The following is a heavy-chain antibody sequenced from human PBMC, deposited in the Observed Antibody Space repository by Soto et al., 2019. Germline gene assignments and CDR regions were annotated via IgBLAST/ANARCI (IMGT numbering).Heavy chain of an antibody. J-gene: IGHJ5*02. CDR3: ARDTAAKYYDRSTYYPHFDP. V-gene: IGHV4-30-4*01. Sequence: TSHTLSLTCSLSGDSINTDYHWSWLRQTPGKGLEWLGHICDTGVTFDSASLKRLLSLSVDTSKNQFSLRLRSVSGGDTAVVYRARDTAAKYYDRSTYYPHFDPWRQGILVTVSS. D-gene: IGHD3-22*01. CDR2: ICDTGVT. CDR1: GDSINTDYH.